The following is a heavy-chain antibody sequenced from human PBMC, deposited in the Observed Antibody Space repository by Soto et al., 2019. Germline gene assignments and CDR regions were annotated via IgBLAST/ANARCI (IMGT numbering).Heavy chain of an antibody. V-gene: IGHV3-30*03. CDR1: GFTFSSYG. CDR2: ISYDGSNK. CDR3: CFETYYYGSGSYYKSTGGMDV. J-gene: IGHJ6*02. D-gene: IGHD3-10*01. Sequence: QVQLVESGGGVVQPGRSLRLSCAASGFTFSSYGMHWVRQAPGKGLEWVAVISYDGSNKYYADSVKGRFTISRDNSKNTLYLQMNSLRAEDTAVYYCCFETYYYGSGSYYKSTGGMDVWGQGTTVTVSS.